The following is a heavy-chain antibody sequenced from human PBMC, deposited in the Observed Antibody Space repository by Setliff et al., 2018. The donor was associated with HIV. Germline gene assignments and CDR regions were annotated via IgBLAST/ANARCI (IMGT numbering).Heavy chain of an antibody. D-gene: IGHD1-26*01. V-gene: IGHV4-61*09. CDR1: GDSITRGSYY. Sequence: NPSETLSLTCPVSGDSITRGSYYWSWIRQPAGKGLEWIGHIYTSGKTHYRPSLKSRISISADTSKNPLSLNLSSVTAADTAVYYCARAAYSGTYLWEPATDLWGRGTMVTVSS. CDR2: IYTSGKT. CDR3: ARAAYSGTYLWEPATDL. J-gene: IGHJ2*01.